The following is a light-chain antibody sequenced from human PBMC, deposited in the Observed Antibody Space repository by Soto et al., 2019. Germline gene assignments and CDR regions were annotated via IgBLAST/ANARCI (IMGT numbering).Light chain of an antibody. CDR1: QAISNY. Sequence: DIQMTQSPSSLSSSVGDRATITCRASQAISNYFAWYQQKPGKVPKLLIYAATTLQSGVPSRFSGSGSGTDFTLTISSLQPEDVATYYCQKYNSAPRTFGQGTKVEIK. J-gene: IGKJ1*01. CDR2: AAT. CDR3: QKYNSAPRT. V-gene: IGKV1-27*01.